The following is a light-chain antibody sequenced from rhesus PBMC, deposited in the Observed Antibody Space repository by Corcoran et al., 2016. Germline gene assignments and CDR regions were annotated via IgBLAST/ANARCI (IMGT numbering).Light chain of an antibody. CDR1: QSLVQSDGDTY. CDR3: GQGGEVPWA. Sequence: DIVMTQSPLSLSITPGQPASISCRSSQSLVQSDGDTYLNWYHQKPGQPPRLLMYKVANRDPGVPERCRGRGARTDFTLKISRVGAEDVGVYYCGQGGEVPWAFGQGTKVEIK. V-gene: IGKV2-62*02. CDR2: KVA. J-gene: IGKJ1*01.